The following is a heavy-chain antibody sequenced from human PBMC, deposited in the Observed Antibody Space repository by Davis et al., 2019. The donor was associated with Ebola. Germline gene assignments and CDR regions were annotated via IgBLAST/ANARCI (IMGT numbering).Heavy chain of an antibody. CDR3: AREPVVGSSGWYGGNYFDY. CDR2: VNPKSGQT. D-gene: IGHD6-19*01. V-gene: IGHV1-8*01. Sequence: AASVKVSCKASGYSFTDYDINWVRQATGQGLEWMAWVNPKSGQTGYGQKFVGRVTMTTDTSTSTAYMELRSLRSDDTAVYYCAREPVVGSSGWYGGNYFDYWGQGTLVTVSS. CDR1: GYSFTDYD. J-gene: IGHJ4*02.